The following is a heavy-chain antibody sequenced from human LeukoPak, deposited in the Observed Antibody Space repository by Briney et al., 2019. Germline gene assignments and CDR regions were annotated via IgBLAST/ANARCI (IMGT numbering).Heavy chain of an antibody. CDR2: MSNSGSYI. J-gene: IGHJ6*04. V-gene: IGHV3-21*01. Sequence: PGGSLRLSCAASGFTFSSYSMNWFRQAPGKGLEWVSSMSNSGSYIYYAESVQGRFTISRDNAKNSLFLQMNSLRDEDTAVYYCARGRDNGMDVWGKGTTVTVSS. CDR3: ARGRDNGMDV. CDR1: GFTFSSYS. D-gene: IGHD2-15*01.